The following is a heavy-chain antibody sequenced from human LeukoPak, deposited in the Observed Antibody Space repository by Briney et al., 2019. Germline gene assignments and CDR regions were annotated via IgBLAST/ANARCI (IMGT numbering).Heavy chain of an antibody. CDR1: GGSISSRSYY. CDR3: ARDQGYSSSFYRL. D-gene: IGHD6-13*01. CDR2: IYYSGST. J-gene: IGHJ4*02. V-gene: IGHV4-39*02. Sequence: PSETLSLTCTVSGGSISSRSYYWGWIRQPPGKGLEWIGIIYYSGSTYSNPSLRSRVTISVDTSKNQFSLKLSSVTAADTAVYYCARDQGYSSSFYRLWGQGTLVTVSS.